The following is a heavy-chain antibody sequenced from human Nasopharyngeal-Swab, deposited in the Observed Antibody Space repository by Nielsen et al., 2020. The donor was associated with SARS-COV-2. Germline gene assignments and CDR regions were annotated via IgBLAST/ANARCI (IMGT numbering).Heavy chain of an antibody. CDR3: ASFYGDYGY. Sequence: GESLKISCAASGLTFGTYSMNWVRQAPGKGLEWLSYIGSSSGTVYYADSVKGRFTISRDNAKNTLYLQMNNLRAEDTGVYYCASFYGDYGYWGPGTLVTVSS. J-gene: IGHJ4*02. CDR1: GLTFGTYS. CDR2: IGSSSGTV. D-gene: IGHD4-17*01. V-gene: IGHV3-48*04.